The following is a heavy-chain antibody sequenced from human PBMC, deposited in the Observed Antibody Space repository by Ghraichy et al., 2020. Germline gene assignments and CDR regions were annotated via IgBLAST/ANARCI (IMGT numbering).Heavy chain of an antibody. V-gene: IGHV3-23*01. CDR1: GFIFSNYA. Sequence: GGSLRLSCAASGFIFSNYAMNWVRQAPGKGLEWVSGISGSAVSTFYAGSVQGRVTISRDNSKNTVYLQMSNLRAEDTAVYYCVKDLVGMRYGMDVWGQGTTVTVSS. D-gene: IGHD2-8*01. CDR3: VKDLVGMRYGMDV. J-gene: IGHJ6*02. CDR2: ISGSAVST.